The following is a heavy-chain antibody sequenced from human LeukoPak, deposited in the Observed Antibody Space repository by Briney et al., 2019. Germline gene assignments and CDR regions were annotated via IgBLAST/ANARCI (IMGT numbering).Heavy chain of an antibody. Sequence: GGSLRLSCAASGFTFSDYYMNWIRQAPGKGLEWVSYISSSGSTKYYADSVKGRFTMSRDNAKNSLYLQMNSLRAEDTAVYYCARDGSGSYFGYWGQGTLVTVSS. CDR3: ARDGSGSYFGY. J-gene: IGHJ4*02. CDR1: GFTFSDYY. D-gene: IGHD1-26*01. CDR2: ISSSGSTK. V-gene: IGHV3-11*04.